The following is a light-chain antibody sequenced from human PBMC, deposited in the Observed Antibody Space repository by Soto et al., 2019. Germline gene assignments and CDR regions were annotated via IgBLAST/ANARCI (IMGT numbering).Light chain of an antibody. CDR1: SSDVGGYNY. V-gene: IGLV2-8*02. Sequence: QSVLNQVASAKRVHGQSVTVSCTGTSSDVGGYNYVSWYQQHPGKAPKLMIYEVTKRPSGVPDRFSGSKSGNTASLTVSGLQAEDEADYYCSSYAGSNNLLFGGGTKVTV. J-gene: IGLJ2*01. CDR3: SSYAGSNNLL. CDR2: EVT.